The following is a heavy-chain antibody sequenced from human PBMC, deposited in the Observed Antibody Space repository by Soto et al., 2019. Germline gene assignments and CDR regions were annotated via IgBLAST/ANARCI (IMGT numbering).Heavy chain of an antibody. J-gene: IGHJ5*02. V-gene: IGHV4-59*08. CDR1: GGSISSYY. Sequence: PSETLSLTCTVSGGSISSYYWSWIRQPPGKGLEWIGYIYYSGSTNYNPSLKSRVTISVDTSKNQFSLKLSSVTAADTAVYYCASLGFTLEAPFDPWGQGTLVTVSS. D-gene: IGHD3-3*01. CDR3: ASLGFTLEAPFDP. CDR2: IYYSGST.